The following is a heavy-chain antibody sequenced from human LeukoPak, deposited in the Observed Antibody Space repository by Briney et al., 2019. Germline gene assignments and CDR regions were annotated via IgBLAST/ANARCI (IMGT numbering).Heavy chain of an antibody. J-gene: IGHJ3*02. CDR2: VKQDGSEK. CDR3: ATSVFTGTWRGAFDI. Sequence: GGSLRLSCAASGFTFSSYWMNWVRQTPGKGLEWVANVKQDGSEKHYVDSVKGRFTISRDNAKNSLYLQMNSLRVEDTAVYYCATSVFTGTWRGAFDIWGQGTMVTVSS. V-gene: IGHV3-7*01. D-gene: IGHD1-1*01. CDR1: GFTFSSYW.